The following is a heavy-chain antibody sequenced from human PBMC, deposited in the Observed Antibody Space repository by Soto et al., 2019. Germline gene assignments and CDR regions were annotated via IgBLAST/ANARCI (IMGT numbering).Heavy chain of an antibody. CDR2: IIPIFGTA. J-gene: IGHJ6*02. D-gene: IGHD2-15*01. CDR1: GGTFSSYA. Sequence: GASVKVSCKASGGTFSSYAISWVRQAPGQGLEWMGGIIPIFGTANYAQKFQGRVTITADESTSTAYMELSSLRSEDTAVYYCARDSGYCSGGSCFYYYYGMDVWGQGTTVTVSS. V-gene: IGHV1-69*13. CDR3: ARDSGYCSGGSCFYYYYGMDV.